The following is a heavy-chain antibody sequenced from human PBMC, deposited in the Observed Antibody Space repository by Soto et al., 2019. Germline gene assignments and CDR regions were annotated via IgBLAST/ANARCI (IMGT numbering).Heavy chain of an antibody. CDR2: ISYDGSNK. J-gene: IGHJ3*02. V-gene: IGHV3-30-3*01. D-gene: IGHD3-22*01. Sequence: LRLSCAASGFTFSSYAMHWVRQAPGKGLEWVAVISYDGSNKYYADSVKGRFTISRDNSKNTLYLQMNSLRAEDTAVYYCARAGTTFYDSSGYYPSGIGFDIWGQGTMVTVSS. CDR3: ARAGTTFYDSSGYYPSGIGFDI. CDR1: GFTFSSYA.